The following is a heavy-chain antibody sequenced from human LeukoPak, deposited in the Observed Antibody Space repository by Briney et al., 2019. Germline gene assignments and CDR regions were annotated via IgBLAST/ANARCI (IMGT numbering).Heavy chain of an antibody. V-gene: IGHV4-34*01. CDR2: IVHSGNT. D-gene: IGHD5-24*01. CDR1: GGSFSGYY. Sequence: PSETLSLTCALYGGSFSGYYWSWIRQPPGKGLEWIGEIVHSGNTKYNPSLKSRVTILVDTSKNQFSLNLTSVTAADTAVYYCARGAMATTPFFDYWGQGTLVTVSS. CDR3: ARGAMATTPFFDY. J-gene: IGHJ4*02.